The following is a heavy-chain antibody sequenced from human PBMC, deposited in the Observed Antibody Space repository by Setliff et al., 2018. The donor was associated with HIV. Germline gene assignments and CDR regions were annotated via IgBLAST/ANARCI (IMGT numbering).Heavy chain of an antibody. Sequence: PSETLSLTCTDSGASISSSSHHWAWIRQPPGKGLEYIGNIYYTGSTHHNLSLESRVATSVDTSKNQFSLKLSSVTAADTAVYYCARIVRWELVATSTFFYYYMDVWGKGTTVTVSS. D-gene: IGHD1-26*01. CDR2: IYYTGST. J-gene: IGHJ6*03. CDR3: ARIVRWELVATSTFFYYYMDV. V-gene: IGHV4-39*01. CDR1: GASISSSSHH.